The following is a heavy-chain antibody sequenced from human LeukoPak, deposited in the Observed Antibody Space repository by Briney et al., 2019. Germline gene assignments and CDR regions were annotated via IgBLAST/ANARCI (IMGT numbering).Heavy chain of an antibody. Sequence: SGTLSLTCTVSGGSISSYYWSWIRQPPGKGLEWIGYIYYSGSTNYNPSLKSRVTISVDTSKNQFSLKLSSVTAADTAVYYCERDFGGGSYYNDAFDIWGKGTMVTVSS. CDR2: IYYSGST. D-gene: IGHD1-26*01. J-gene: IGHJ3*02. V-gene: IGHV4-59*01. CDR1: GGSISSYY. CDR3: ERDFGGGSYYNDAFDI.